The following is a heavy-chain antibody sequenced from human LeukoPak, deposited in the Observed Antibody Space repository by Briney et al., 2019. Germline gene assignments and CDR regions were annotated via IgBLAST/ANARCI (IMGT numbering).Heavy chain of an antibody. CDR3: AKDSRGYDKPLDY. CDR1: GFTFSSYA. Sequence: PGGSLRLSCAASGFTFSSYAMSWVRQAPGKGLEWVSAISGSGSGTYYADSVKGQFTISRDNSKNTLYLQMNSLRAEDTAVYYCAKDSRGYDKPLDYWGQGTLVTVSS. CDR2: ISGSGSGT. J-gene: IGHJ4*02. D-gene: IGHD5-12*01. V-gene: IGHV3-23*01.